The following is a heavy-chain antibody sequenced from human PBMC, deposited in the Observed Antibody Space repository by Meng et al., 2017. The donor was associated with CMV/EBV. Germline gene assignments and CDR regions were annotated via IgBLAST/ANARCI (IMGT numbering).Heavy chain of an antibody. CDR1: GYKMADYY. CDR2: INPNDAT. J-gene: IGHJ4*01. Sequence: QVHLAQSGAEVRKPXDSVKVSCEASGYKMADYYIHWMRQAPGQWLEWMGWINPNDATNYAHSFQGRVTMTRDMSMNTVYMELSRLTSDDTAVYYCARSTGWSRFDSWGLGTLVTVPQ. V-gene: IGHV1-2*02. CDR3: ARSTGWSRFDS. D-gene: IGHD6-19*01.